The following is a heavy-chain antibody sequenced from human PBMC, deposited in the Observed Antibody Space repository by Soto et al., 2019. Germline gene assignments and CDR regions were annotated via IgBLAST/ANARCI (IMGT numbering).Heavy chain of an antibody. CDR1: GDSVSSNSAA. CDR3: ARESGGVDYVWGSYRYSPIGMDV. Sequence: PSQTLSLTCAISGDSVSSNSAAWNWIRQSPSRGLEWLGRTYYRSKWYNDYAVSVKSRITINPDTSKNQFSLQLNSVTPEDTAVYYCARESGGVDYVWGSYRYSPIGMDVWGQVPTVTFSS. D-gene: IGHD3-16*02. V-gene: IGHV6-1*01. CDR2: TYYRSKWYN. J-gene: IGHJ6*02.